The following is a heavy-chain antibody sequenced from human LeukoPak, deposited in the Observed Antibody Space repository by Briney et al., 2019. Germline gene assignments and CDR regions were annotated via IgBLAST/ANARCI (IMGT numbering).Heavy chain of an antibody. CDR1: GYTFTSYD. Sequence: GSVKVSCKASGYTFTSYDINWVRQATGQGLEWMGWMNPNSGNTGYAQKFQGRVTMTRNTSISTAYMEPSSLRTEDTALYLRARETRMVATMGVGYAYDYGMDVWGQGATVTVSS. CDR2: MNPNSGNT. J-gene: IGHJ6*02. CDR3: ARETRMVATMGVGYAYDYGMDV. D-gene: IGHD5-12*01. V-gene: IGHV1-8*01.